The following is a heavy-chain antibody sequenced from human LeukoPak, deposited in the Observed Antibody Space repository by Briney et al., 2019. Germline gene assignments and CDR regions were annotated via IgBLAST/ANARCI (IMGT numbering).Heavy chain of an antibody. V-gene: IGHV4-39*01. Sequence: SETLSLTCTVSGSSLSSSSYYWGWVRQPPGRGLEWIGSIYYSGSTYYNPSLKSRVTISVDTSKNQFSLKLSSVTAADTAVYYCARQWLVPSGSDPWGQGTLVTVSS. D-gene: IGHD6-19*01. CDR3: ARQWLVPSGSDP. J-gene: IGHJ5*02. CDR1: GSSLSSSSYY. CDR2: IYYSGST.